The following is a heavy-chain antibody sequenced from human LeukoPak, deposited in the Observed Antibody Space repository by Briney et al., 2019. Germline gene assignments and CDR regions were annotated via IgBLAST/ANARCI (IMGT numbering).Heavy chain of an antibody. CDR1: GYTFTSYA. V-gene: IGHV1-3*01. CDR3: ARGGKDKNSGYDFDY. J-gene: IGHJ4*02. CDR2: INAGNGNT. D-gene: IGHD5-12*01. Sequence: PGASVKVSCEASGYTFTSYAMHWVRQAPGQRLEWMGWINAGNGNTKYSQKFQGRVTITRDTSASTAYMELSSLRSEDTAVYYCARGGKDKNSGYDFDYWGQGTLVAVSS.